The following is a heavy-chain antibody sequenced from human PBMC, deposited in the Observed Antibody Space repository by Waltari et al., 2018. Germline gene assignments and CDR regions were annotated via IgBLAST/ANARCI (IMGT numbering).Heavy chain of an antibody. Sequence: QVQLQESGPGLLKPSETLSLTCSVSGGSITSSNYYWGWIRQPPGKGLEWIGSGFYNGDTYYNPSLKSRVTVSVDTSKNQVSLKLSSVTAADTAVYYCTRASIFGVALDAFALWGQGTMVSVSS. J-gene: IGHJ3*01. V-gene: IGHV4-39*01. CDR2: GFYNGDT. CDR3: TRASIFGVALDAFAL. CDR1: GGSITSSNYY. D-gene: IGHD3-3*01.